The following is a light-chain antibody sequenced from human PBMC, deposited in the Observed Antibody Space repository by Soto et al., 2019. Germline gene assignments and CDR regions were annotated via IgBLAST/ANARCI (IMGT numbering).Light chain of an antibody. J-gene: IGLJ1*01. CDR1: AVPRKY. CDR3: YSKDV. Sequence: SYELAQPPSVSVSPRQTARITCSGDAVPRKYVYWYQKKSGQAPVLVIYEDTKRPSGIPERFSGSRSGTMATLTISGAHVEDEAGCNCYSKDVFENGTKVTVL. CDR2: EDT. V-gene: IGLV3-10*01.